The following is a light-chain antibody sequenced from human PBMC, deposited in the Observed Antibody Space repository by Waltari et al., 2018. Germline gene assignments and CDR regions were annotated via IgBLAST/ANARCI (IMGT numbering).Light chain of an antibody. CDR3: AAWDDSLNAVV. CDR1: SSNIGSNT. V-gene: IGLV1-44*01. CDR2: SNS. J-gene: IGLJ2*01. Sequence: QSVLTQPPSASGTPGQRVTISCSGSSSNIGSNTVNWYQQRPGTAPKLLIYSNSPRPSGVPARFSGSKSGTSASLAISGLQSEDEADDYCAAWDDSLNAVVFGGGTKLTVL.